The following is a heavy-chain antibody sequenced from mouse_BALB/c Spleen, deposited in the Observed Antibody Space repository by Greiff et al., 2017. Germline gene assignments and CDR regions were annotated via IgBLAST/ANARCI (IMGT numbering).Heavy chain of an antibody. CDR2: ISSGGSYT. Sequence: EVQRVESGGDLVKPGGSLKLSCAASGFTFSSYGMSWVRQTPDKRLEWVATISSGGSYTYYPDSVKGRFTISRDNAKNTLYLQMSSLKSEDTAMDYCARRGHGNYVDYWGQGTTLTVSS. J-gene: IGHJ2*01. CDR1: GFTFSSYG. V-gene: IGHV5-6*01. CDR3: ARRGHGNYVDY. D-gene: IGHD2-1*01.